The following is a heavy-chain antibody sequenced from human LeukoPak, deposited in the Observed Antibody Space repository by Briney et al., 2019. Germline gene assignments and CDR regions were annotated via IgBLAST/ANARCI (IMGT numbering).Heavy chain of an antibody. Sequence: GGSLRLSCAASGFTFTTYWMTWVRQAPGKGLEWVAVISYDGSNKYYADSVKGRFTISRDNSKNTLYLQMNSLRAEDTAVYYCARDWRSSGWYHFDYWGQGTLVTVSS. J-gene: IGHJ4*02. D-gene: IGHD6-19*01. V-gene: IGHV3-30-3*01. CDR2: ISYDGSNK. CDR1: GFTFTTYW. CDR3: ARDWRSSGWYHFDY.